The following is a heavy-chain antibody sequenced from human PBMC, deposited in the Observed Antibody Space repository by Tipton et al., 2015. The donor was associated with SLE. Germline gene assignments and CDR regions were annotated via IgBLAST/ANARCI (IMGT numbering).Heavy chain of an antibody. CDR2: IYYIGGT. CDR3: AGGDFAVVAY. D-gene: IGHD2-15*01. CDR1: VGSINSHY. J-gene: IGHJ4*02. V-gene: IGHV4-59*11. Sequence: GLVKPSETLSLTCPVSVGSINSHYWSCFRQPPGKGLESIGYIYYIGGTTHNPSLNKRVTISVDRSNNQFSLKLNSVTAADTVLYFCAGGDFAVVAYWGQGTLVTVSS.